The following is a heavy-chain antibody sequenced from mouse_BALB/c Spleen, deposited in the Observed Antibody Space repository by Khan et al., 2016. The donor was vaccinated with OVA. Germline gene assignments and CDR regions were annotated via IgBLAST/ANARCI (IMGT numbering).Heavy chain of an antibody. CDR1: GFSLSGYS. CDR3: ARAYYKYDCYYAMDY. CDR2: IWGGGST. J-gene: IGHJ4*01. V-gene: IGHV2-6-4*01. D-gene: IGHD2-14*01. Sequence: QVQLKESGPGLVAPSQSLSITCTASGFSLSGYSIHWVRQPPGKGLEWLGMIWGGGSTDYNSTLKSRLSIGKDNSKSQVFLKMNSLQTDDTAMYYCARAYYKYDCYYAMDYWGQGTSVTVSS.